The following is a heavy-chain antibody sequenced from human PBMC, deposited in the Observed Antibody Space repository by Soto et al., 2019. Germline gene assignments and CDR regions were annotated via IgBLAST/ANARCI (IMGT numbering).Heavy chain of an antibody. J-gene: IGHJ6*02. V-gene: IGHV1-3*01. CDR2: INAGNGNT. Sequence: GASVKVSCKASGYTFTSYAMHWVRRAPGQRLEWMGWINAGNGNTKYSQKFQGRVTITRDTSASTAYMELSSLRSEDTAVYYCARGLRFFDWLLPRYYYYGMDVWGQGTTVTVSS. D-gene: IGHD3-9*01. CDR1: GYTFTSYA. CDR3: ARGLRFFDWLLPRYYYYGMDV.